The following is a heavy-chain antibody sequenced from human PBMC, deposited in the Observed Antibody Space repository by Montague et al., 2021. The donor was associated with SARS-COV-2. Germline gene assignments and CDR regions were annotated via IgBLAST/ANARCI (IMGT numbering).Heavy chain of an antibody. D-gene: IGHD7-27*01. CDR2: IKPDGSDK. CDR3: ARDPNWGAH. V-gene: IGHV3-7*05. J-gene: IGHJ4*02. CDR1: GFSFSTFW. Sequence: SLRLSWSASGFSFSTFWMTWVRQAPGKGLGWVASIKPDGSDKYYVESVKGRFTISRDNARNSLYLQLNNLRAEDTAVYYCARDPNWGAHWGQGNLVTVSS.